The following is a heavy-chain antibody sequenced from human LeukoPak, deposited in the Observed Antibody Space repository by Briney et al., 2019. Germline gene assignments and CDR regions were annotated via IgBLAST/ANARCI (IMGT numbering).Heavy chain of an antibody. J-gene: IGHJ6*03. V-gene: IGHV1-69*13. CDR2: IIPIFGTA. Sequence: EASVKVSCKASGGTFSSYAISWVRQAPGQGLEWMGGIIPIFGTANYAQKFQGRVTITADESTSTAYMELSSLRSEDTAVYYCARDPTRITIFGVVPQYMDVWGKGTTVTVSS. CDR3: ARDPTRITIFGVVPQYMDV. CDR1: GGTFSSYA. D-gene: IGHD3-3*01.